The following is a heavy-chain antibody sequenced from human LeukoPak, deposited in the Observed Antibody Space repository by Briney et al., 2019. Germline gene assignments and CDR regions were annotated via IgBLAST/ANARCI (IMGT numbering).Heavy chain of an antibody. Sequence: GGSLRLSCATAGLTFSNHGMHWVRQAPGKGLEWVTFIRSDGSDKYYADSVKGRFTISRDNSKNTLYLQMNTLRAEDTAVYYCAKDKGVVAFDIWGQGTMVTVSS. D-gene: IGHD2-15*01. CDR3: AKDKGVVAFDI. CDR2: IRSDGSDK. J-gene: IGHJ3*02. CDR1: GLTFSNHG. V-gene: IGHV3-30*02.